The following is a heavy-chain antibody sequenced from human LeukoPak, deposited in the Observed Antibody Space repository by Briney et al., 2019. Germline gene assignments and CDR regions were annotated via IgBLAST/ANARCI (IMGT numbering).Heavy chain of an antibody. V-gene: IGHV1-8*03. CDR1: GYTFNTYD. J-gene: IGHJ5*02. CDR2: VNLNSGNS. D-gene: IGHD2-2*01. CDR3: ARPYCSSKTCKRWFDP. Sequence: ASVKVSCKASGYTFNTYDIHWVRQAAGQGLEWMGWVNLNSGNSGYEQKFQGRVTITMNTSITTAYLGLDNLTSEDTAVYYCARPYCSSKTCKRWFDPWGQGTLVTVSA.